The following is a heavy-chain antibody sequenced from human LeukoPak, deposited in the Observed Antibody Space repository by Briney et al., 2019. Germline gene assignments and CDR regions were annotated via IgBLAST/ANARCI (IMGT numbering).Heavy chain of an antibody. J-gene: IGHJ4*02. CDR2: INHSGST. CDR1: GGSFSGYY. CDR3: ARGRRVRCLEWLSSDY. Sequence: PSETLSLTCAVYGGSFSGYYWSWIRQPPGKGLEWIGEINHSGSTNYNPSLKSRVTISVDTSKNQFSLKLSSVTAADTAVYYCARGRRVRCLEWLSSDYWGQGTLVTVSS. D-gene: IGHD3-3*01. V-gene: IGHV4-34*01.